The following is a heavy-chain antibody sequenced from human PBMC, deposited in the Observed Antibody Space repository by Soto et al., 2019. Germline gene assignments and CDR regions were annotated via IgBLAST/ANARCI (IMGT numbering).Heavy chain of an antibody. J-gene: IGHJ3*02. V-gene: IGHV1-18*01. Sequence: ASVKVSCKASGGTFSNYLISWVRQAPGQGLEWMGWIIAFFGNTNYAQKLQGRVTMTTDTSTSTAYMELRSLRSDDTAVYYCARDRENDFWSGYRYHDAFDIWGQGTMVTVSS. CDR2: IIAFFGNT. D-gene: IGHD3-3*01. CDR3: ARDRENDFWSGYRYHDAFDI. CDR1: GGTFSNYL.